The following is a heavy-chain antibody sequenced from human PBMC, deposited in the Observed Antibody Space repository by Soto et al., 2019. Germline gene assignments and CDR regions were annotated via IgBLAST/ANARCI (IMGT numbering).Heavy chain of an antibody. Sequence: GGSLRLSCAASGFTVSSNYMSWVRQAPGKGLEWVSVIYSGGSTYYADSVKGRFTISRDNSKNTLYLQMNSLRAEDTAVYYCARVPIAVAGPFDYWGQGTLVTVSS. CDR2: IYSGGST. V-gene: IGHV3-66*01. CDR3: ARVPIAVAGPFDY. J-gene: IGHJ4*02. D-gene: IGHD6-19*01. CDR1: GFTVSSNY.